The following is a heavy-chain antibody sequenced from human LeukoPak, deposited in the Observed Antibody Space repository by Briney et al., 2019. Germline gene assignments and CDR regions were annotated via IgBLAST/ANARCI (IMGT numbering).Heavy chain of an antibody. CDR1: VFTFSSYT. CDR3: ARKLWFGEPCCYFDY. D-gene: IGHD3-10*01. V-gene: IGHV3-21*01. CDR2: ISSSSSYI. Sequence: PGGSLRLSCASSVFTFSSYTMNWVRQAPGKGLEWVSSISSSSSYIYYADSVKGRFTISRDNAKNSLHLQMNSLRAEDTAVYYCARKLWFGEPCCYFDYWGQGTLVTVSS. J-gene: IGHJ4*02.